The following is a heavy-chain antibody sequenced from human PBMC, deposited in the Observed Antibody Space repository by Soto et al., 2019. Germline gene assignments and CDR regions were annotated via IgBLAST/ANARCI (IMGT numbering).Heavy chain of an antibody. CDR3: TIQSYDSSGYYTHPFDY. Sequence: PGGSLRLSCTASGFTFGDYAMSWFRQAPGKGLEWVGFIRSKAYGGTTEYAASVKGRFTISRDDSKSIAYLQMNSLKTEDTAVYYCTIQSYDSSGYYTHPFDYWGQGTLVTVSS. CDR1: GFTFGDYA. CDR2: IRSKAYGGTT. J-gene: IGHJ4*02. V-gene: IGHV3-49*03. D-gene: IGHD3-22*01.